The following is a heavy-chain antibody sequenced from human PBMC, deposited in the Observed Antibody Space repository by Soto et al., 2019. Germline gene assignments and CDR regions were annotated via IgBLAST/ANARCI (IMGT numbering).Heavy chain of an antibody. V-gene: IGHV1-18*04. CDR2: ISAYNGNT. CDR3: AREHYYGSGSLNYYGMDV. D-gene: IGHD3-10*01. CDR1: GYTFTSYG. Sequence: ASVKVSCKASGYTFTSYGISWVRQAPGQGLEWMGWISAYNGNTNYAQKLQGRVTMTTDTSTSTAYMELRSLRSDDTAVYYCAREHYYGSGSLNYYGMDVWGQVPTATFSS. J-gene: IGHJ6*02.